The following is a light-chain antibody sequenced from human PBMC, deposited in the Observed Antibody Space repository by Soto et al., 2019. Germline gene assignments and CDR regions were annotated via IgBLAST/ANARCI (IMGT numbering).Light chain of an antibody. Sequence: QSALTQPASVSGSPGQSITISCTGASSDVGGFDYVSWSQQHPGKAPKLLIYEVSNRPSGVSNRFSASKSGNTASLTISGLQPEDEADYYCISYTGRKAWVFGGGTKVTVL. CDR1: SSDVGGFDY. CDR3: ISYTGRKAWV. J-gene: IGLJ3*02. V-gene: IGLV2-14*01. CDR2: EVS.